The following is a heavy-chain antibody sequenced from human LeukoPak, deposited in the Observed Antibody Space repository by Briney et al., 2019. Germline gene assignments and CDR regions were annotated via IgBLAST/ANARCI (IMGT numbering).Heavy chain of an antibody. J-gene: IGHJ4*02. CDR3: ARSAFLVTAPGLYYFDY. CDR2: IYNSGCT. CDR1: GGSISSYY. V-gene: IGHV4-4*07. D-gene: IGHD6-13*01. Sequence: NPSETLSLTCTVSGGSISSYYWSWVRQPAGKGLEWIGDIYNSGCTNYNPSLKGRVTMSVATSKNQFSLHLSSVTAADTAVYYCARSAFLVTAPGLYYFDYWGQGTLVAVSS.